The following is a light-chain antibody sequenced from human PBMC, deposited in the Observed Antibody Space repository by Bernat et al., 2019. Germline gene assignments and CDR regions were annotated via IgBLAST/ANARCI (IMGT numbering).Light chain of an antibody. V-gene: IGLV3-1*01. CDR1: RLAN. J-gene: IGLJ3*02. CDR3: QAWDSSAGV. Sequence: SYELTQPPSVSVFPGQTASITCSGDRLANTCWYQQKPGQSPVVVIFRDNKRPSGIPERCSGSNSGNTATLTISGTQPMDEADYYCQAWDSSAGVFGGGTKLTVL. CDR2: RDN.